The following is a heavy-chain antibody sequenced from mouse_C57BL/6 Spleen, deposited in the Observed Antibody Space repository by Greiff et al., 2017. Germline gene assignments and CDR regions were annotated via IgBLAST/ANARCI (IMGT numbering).Heavy chain of an antibody. J-gene: IGHJ3*01. CDR1: GFNIKDYY. CDR3: ARGDGYYLAWFAY. Sequence: VHVKQSGAELVKPGASVKLSCTASGFNIKDYYMHWVKQRTEQGLEWIGRIDPEDGETKYAPKFQGKATIAADTSSNTAYLQLSSLTSEDTAVYYCARGDGYYLAWFAYWGQGTLVTVAA. D-gene: IGHD2-3*01. V-gene: IGHV14-2*01. CDR2: IDPEDGET.